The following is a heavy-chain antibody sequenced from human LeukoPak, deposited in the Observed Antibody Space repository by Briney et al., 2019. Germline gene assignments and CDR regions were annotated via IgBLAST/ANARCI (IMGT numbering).Heavy chain of an antibody. Sequence: GASVKVSCKASGGTFSSYAISWVRQAPGQGLEWMGRIIPILGIANYAQKFQGRVTITADKSTSTAYMELSRLRSEDTAVYYCATAPEDSSWYEDYWGQGTLVTVSS. J-gene: IGHJ4*02. D-gene: IGHD6-13*01. CDR3: ATAPEDSSWYEDY. CDR2: IIPILGIA. V-gene: IGHV1-69*04. CDR1: GGTFSSYA.